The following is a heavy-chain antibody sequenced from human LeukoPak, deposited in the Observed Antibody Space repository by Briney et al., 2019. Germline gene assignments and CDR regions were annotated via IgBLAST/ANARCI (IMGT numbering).Heavy chain of an antibody. CDR2: ISSSGSTI. Sequence: GGSLRLSCAASGFSFSSYALNWVRQAPGKGLEWVSYISSSGSTIYYADSVKGRFTISRDNAKNSLYLQMNSLRAEDTAVYYCARDDSSSSGLNYYYYGMDVWGQGTTVTVSS. J-gene: IGHJ6*02. CDR1: GFSFSSYA. D-gene: IGHD6-6*01. V-gene: IGHV3-48*03. CDR3: ARDDSSSSGLNYYYYGMDV.